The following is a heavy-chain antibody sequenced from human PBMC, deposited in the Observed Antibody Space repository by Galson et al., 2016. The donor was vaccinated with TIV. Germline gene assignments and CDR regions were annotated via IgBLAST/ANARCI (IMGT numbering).Heavy chain of an antibody. V-gene: IGHV1-2*02. J-gene: IGHJ4*02. CDR1: GYRFIGYY. D-gene: IGHD2-21*01. CDR2: INPGNGDT. CDR3: AKESDWGVAEFDF. Sequence: SVKVSCKASGYRFIGYYIHWVRQAPGRGPEWMGCINPGNGDTKYAQIFQGSVTLTWDTSVSTAYMELTSLRSDDTAVYFCAKESDWGVAEFDFWGRGTPVSVFS.